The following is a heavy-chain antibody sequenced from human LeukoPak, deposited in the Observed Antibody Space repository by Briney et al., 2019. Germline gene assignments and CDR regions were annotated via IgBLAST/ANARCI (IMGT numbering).Heavy chain of an antibody. Sequence: SGTLSLTCTVSGGSISSGNYYWGWIRQPPGKGLEWIGSIYYSGSTYYNPSLKSRVTISVDTSKNQFSLKLSSVTAADTAVYYCARGRGDGYNGESEKRGWENDYWGQGTLVTVSS. CDR3: ARGRGDGYNGESEKRGWENDY. J-gene: IGHJ4*02. CDR1: GGSISSGNYY. V-gene: IGHV4-39*01. D-gene: IGHD5-24*01. CDR2: IYYSGST.